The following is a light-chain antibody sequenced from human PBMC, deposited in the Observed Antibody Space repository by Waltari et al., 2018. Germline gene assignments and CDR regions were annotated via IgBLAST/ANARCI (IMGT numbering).Light chain of an antibody. J-gene: IGLJ3*02. CDR1: GPNIGVDS. Sequence: QSVLTQPPSASGTPGPRVTHSRSGTGPNIGVDSVYWYPQLPGMAPKLLIYRDDERPAGVPDRFAGSKSGTSASLAISGLRSEDAGDYYCAAWDDSLSGRVFGGGTKLTVL. CDR3: AAWDDSLSGRV. CDR2: RDD. V-gene: IGLV1-47*01.